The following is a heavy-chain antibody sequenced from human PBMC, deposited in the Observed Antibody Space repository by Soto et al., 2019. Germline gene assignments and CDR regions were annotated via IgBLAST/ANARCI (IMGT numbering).Heavy chain of an antibody. Sequence: QLLESGGGLVQPGGSLRLSCAASGFTFSSYAMSWVRQAPGKGLEWVSGVSGSGGSTYYADSVKGRFTISRDNSKNTLYLQMNGLRVEDTAVYYCARDPARVVGIYGMDVWGQGTTVTVSS. CDR2: VSGSGGST. CDR1: GFTFSSYA. CDR3: ARDPARVVGIYGMDV. J-gene: IGHJ6*02. D-gene: IGHD1-20*01. V-gene: IGHV3-23*01.